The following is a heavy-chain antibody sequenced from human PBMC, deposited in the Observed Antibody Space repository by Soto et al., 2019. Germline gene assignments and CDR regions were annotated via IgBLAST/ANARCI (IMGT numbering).Heavy chain of an antibody. D-gene: IGHD6-19*01. V-gene: IGHV1-3*05. Sequence: QVQLVQSGAEEKKPGASVKVSCKASGYTFTDYAMHWVRQAPGQRLEWMGWINAGNGNTKYSQKFQGRGTITRDTSASTAYMELSSLRSEDTAVYYCARAVAVPADFDYWGQGTLVTVSS. CDR2: INAGNGNT. J-gene: IGHJ4*02. CDR3: ARAVAVPADFDY. CDR1: GYTFTDYA.